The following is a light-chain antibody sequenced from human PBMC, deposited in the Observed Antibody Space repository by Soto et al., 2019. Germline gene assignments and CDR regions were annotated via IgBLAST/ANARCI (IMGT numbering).Light chain of an antibody. Sequence: DVQMTQSPSSLSASVGDRVTITCRASQSISSYLNWYQQKPGKAPKLLIYAASSLQSGVPSRFSGGGSGTDFTLTISSLQPEDFATYYCQQSYSTPRGFGPVTKVYIK. CDR3: QQSYSTPRG. CDR2: AAS. V-gene: IGKV1-39*01. CDR1: QSISSY. J-gene: IGKJ3*01.